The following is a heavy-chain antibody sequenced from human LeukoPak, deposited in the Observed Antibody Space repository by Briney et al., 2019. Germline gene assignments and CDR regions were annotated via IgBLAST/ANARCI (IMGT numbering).Heavy chain of an antibody. V-gene: IGHV3-7*01. CDR1: GFTFNNYW. D-gene: IGHD2/OR15-2a*01. Sequence: PGGSLRLSCAASGFTFNNYWMNWVRQAPGKGLEWVANINGDGSESHSVDSVKDRFTISRDNAKNSLDVQMNSLSGEDTAVYYCESKGGIYCNDGCFHDAFDIWGQGTTVTVSS. CDR2: INGDGSES. J-gene: IGHJ3*02. CDR3: ESKGGIYCNDGCFHDAFDI.